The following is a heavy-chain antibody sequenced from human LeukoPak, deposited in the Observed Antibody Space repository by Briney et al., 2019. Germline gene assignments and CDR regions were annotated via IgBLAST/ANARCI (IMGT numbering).Heavy chain of an antibody. CDR3: AKSLYGSGSYYNWFDP. J-gene: IGHJ5*02. CDR2: INNRGST. D-gene: IGHD3-10*01. CDR1: GGSFSGYY. V-gene: IGHV4-34*01. Sequence: SETLSLTCAVYGGSFSGYYWSWLRQSPGKGLEWVGEINNRGSTNYNPSLKRRVTISVDTSKNQFSLKLSSVTAADTAVYYCAKSLYGSGSYYNWFDPWGQGTLVTVSS.